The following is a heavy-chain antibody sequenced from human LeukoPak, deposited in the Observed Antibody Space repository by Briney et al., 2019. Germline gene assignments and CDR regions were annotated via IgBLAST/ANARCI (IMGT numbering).Heavy chain of an antibody. CDR1: GFTFSSYA. D-gene: IGHD2-8*01. V-gene: IGHV3-23*01. CDR3: AKRYCTNGVCYRSAFNWFDS. J-gene: IGHJ5*01. Sequence: SGGSLRLSCAASGFTFSSYAMSWVRQAPGKGLEWVSAISGSGGSTYYADSVKGRFTISRDNSKNTLYLQMNSLRAEDTAVYYCAKRYCTNGVCYRSAFNWFDSWGQGTLVTVSS. CDR2: ISGSGGST.